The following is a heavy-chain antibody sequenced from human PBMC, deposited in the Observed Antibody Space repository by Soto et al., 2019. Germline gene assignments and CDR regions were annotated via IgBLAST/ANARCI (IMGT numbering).Heavy chain of an antibody. D-gene: IGHD3-10*01. J-gene: IGHJ6*02. Sequence: SETLSLTCAVYGGSFSGYYWSWIRQPPGKGLEWIGEINHSGSTNYNPSLKSRVTISVDTSKNQFSLKLSSVTASDTAVYYCARHASSQYYSGSGLNGLDVWGQGTTCTVSS. CDR1: GGSFSGYY. CDR2: INHSGST. V-gene: IGHV4-34*01. CDR3: ARHASSQYYSGSGLNGLDV.